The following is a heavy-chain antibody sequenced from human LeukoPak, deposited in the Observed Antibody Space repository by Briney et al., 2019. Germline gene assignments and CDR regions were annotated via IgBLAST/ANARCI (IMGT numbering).Heavy chain of an antibody. V-gene: IGHV3-30*12. D-gene: IGHD2-2*01. CDR2: ISYDGSNK. CDR1: GFTFSSYG. Sequence: GGSLRLSCAASGFTFSSYGMHWVRQAPGKGLEWVAVISYDGSNKYYADSVKGRFTISRDNAKNSLYLQMNSLRAEDTAVYYCARERPSIVVVPVANDYWGQGTLVTVSS. J-gene: IGHJ4*02. CDR3: ARERPSIVVVPVANDY.